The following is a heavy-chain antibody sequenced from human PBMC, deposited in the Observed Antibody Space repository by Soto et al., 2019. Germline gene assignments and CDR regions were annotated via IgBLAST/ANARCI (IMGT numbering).Heavy chain of an antibody. CDR1: DGSVNTGNYY. CDR2: IYYIGTT. D-gene: IGHD2-21*01. V-gene: IGHV4-61*01. CDR3: AREEKQLSRYGGDFDY. Sequence: QVQLQESGPGLVKPSETLSLTCSVSDGSVNTGNYYWSWIRQPPGKGLEWIGHIYYIGTTNYNHSLRSRVTISVDTSKNPFSLKVTSVTAADTAVYFCAREEKQLSRYGGDFDYGGQGTLVTVSS. J-gene: IGHJ4*02.